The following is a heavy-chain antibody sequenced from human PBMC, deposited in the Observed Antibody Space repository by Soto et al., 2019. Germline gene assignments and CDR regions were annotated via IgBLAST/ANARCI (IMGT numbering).Heavy chain of an antibody. V-gene: IGHV1-18*04. Sequence: QVVLEQSGGEVKKPGASVKVSCKASDDTFSGYSITWVRQAPGQGLEWMGRISGYNGNTNYARTLRGRLTLTTDTSTSTAYMELRSLTSDDTAVYYCARDVFCGGAPACPDMDVWGQETTVTVSS. J-gene: IGHJ6*02. CDR2: ISGYNGNT. CDR1: DDTFSGYS. CDR3: ARDVFCGGAPACPDMDV. D-gene: IGHD2-21*01.